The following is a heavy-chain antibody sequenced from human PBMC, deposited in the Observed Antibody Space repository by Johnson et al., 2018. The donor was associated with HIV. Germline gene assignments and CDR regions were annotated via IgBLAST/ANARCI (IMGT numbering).Heavy chain of an antibody. V-gene: IGHV3-33*08. Sequence: QVQLVESGGGLVQPGGSLRLSCTASGFTVSSNYMSWVRQAPGKGLEWVAVLWYVGSNKYYADSVKGRFTISRDNSKNTLYLQMNSLKTEDTAVYYCTTDPGSWVVSAYSHAFDIWGQGTMVTVSS. D-gene: IGHD2-21*01. J-gene: IGHJ3*02. CDR3: TTDPGSWVVSAYSHAFDI. CDR1: GFTVSSNY. CDR2: LWYVGSNK.